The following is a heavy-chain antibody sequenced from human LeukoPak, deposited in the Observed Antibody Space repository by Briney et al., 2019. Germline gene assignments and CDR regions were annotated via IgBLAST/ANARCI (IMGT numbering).Heavy chain of an antibody. D-gene: IGHD1-26*01. J-gene: IGHJ4*02. CDR1: GYTFTSYA. V-gene: IGHV7-4-1*02. CDR2: INTNTGNP. Sequence: ASVKVSCKASGYTFTSYAMNWVRQAPGQGLEWMGWINTNTGNPTYAQGFTGRFVFSLDTSVSPAYLQISSLKAEDTAVYYCARGGGRATRDYFDYWGQGTLVTVSS. CDR3: ARGGGRATRDYFDY.